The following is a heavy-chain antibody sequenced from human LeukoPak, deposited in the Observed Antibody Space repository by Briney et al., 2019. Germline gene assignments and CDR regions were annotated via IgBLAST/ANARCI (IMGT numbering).Heavy chain of an antibody. CDR1: GGSISSYY. CDR2: IYTSGST. D-gene: IGHD3-22*01. J-gene: IGHJ3*02. CDR3: AREKYYYDSSGYGDAFDI. Sequence: PSETLSLTCTVSGGSISSYYWSWIRQPAGKGLEWIGRIYTSGSTNYNPSLKSRVTMSVDTSKNQFSLKLSSVTAADTAVYYCAREKYYYDSSGYGDAFDIWGQGTMVTVSS. V-gene: IGHV4-4*07.